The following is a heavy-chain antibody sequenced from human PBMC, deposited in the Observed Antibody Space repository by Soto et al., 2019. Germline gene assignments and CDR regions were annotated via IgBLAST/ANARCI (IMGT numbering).Heavy chain of an antibody. J-gene: IGHJ4*02. CDR1: GYTLTNYF. D-gene: IGHD4-4*01. CDR2: INPSGGST. V-gene: IGHV1-46*01. CDR3: AVGDLDYMLVY. Sequence: QVQLVQSGAEVEKPGASVKVSCKTSGYTLTNYFMHWVRQAPGQGLEWMGIINPSGGSTSYAQKFQGRVTMTRDTSTSTVYMELSSLRSEDTAVYYCAVGDLDYMLVYWGQGTLVTVSS.